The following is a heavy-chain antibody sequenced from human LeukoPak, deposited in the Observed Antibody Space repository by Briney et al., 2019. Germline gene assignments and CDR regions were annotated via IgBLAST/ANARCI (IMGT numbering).Heavy chain of an antibody. J-gene: IGHJ6*03. CDR1: GYSISSGYY. CDR2: IYHSGST. V-gene: IGHV4-38-2*02. Sequence: SETLSLTCTVSGYSISSGYYWGWIRQPPGKGLEWIGSIYHSGSTYYNPSLKSRVTISVDTSKNQFSLKLSSVTAADTAVYYCAREMGWNALHYYYYYMDVWGRGTTVTVSS. CDR3: AREMGWNALHYYYYYMDV. D-gene: IGHD1-1*01.